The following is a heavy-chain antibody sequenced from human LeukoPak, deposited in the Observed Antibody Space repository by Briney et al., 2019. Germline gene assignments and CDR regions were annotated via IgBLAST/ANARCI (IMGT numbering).Heavy chain of an antibody. J-gene: IGHJ4*02. V-gene: IGHV1-46*01. Sequence: GASVKVSCKASGYTFTSYGISWVRQAPGQGLEWMGIIKPSDGSTSYAQKFQGRVTMTRDTSTSTVYMELSSLRSEDTAVYYCARGQTSSWYYFDYWGQGTLVTVSS. CDR3: ARGQTSSWYYFDY. CDR1: GYTFTSYG. D-gene: IGHD6-13*01. CDR2: IKPSDGST.